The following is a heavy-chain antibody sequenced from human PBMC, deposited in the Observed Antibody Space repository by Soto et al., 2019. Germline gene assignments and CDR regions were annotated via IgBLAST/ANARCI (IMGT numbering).Heavy chain of an antibody. V-gene: IGHV1-18*01. CDR3: ARDRPADFWSSLWRMDV. CDR1: GYTFTSYG. Sequence: ASVKVSCKASGYTFTSYGISWVRQAPGQGLEWMGWISAYNGNTNYAQKLQGRVTMTTDTSTSTAYMELRSLRSDDTAVYYCARDRPADFWSSLWRMDVWAKGPRSPSP. D-gene: IGHD3-3*01. J-gene: IGHJ6*02. CDR2: ISAYNGNT.